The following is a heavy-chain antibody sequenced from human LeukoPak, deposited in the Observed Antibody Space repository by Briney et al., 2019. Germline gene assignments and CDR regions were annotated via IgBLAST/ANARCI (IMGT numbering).Heavy chain of an antibody. CDR1: GGSITSYY. D-gene: IGHD2-15*01. Sequence: SETLTLTCAVSGGSITSYYWNWIRQPPGKGLEWIGYIHHTGKNRYNPSLQSRVTMSVDTSKSEFSLKLSSVTAADTAVYYCARPVCSGGSCKYFQHWGQGTLVTVSS. CDR2: IHHTGKN. V-gene: IGHV4-59*01. J-gene: IGHJ1*01. CDR3: ARPVCSGGSCKYFQH.